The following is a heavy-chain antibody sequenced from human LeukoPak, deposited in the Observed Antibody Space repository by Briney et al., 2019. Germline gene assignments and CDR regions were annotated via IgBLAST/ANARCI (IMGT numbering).Heavy chain of an antibody. CDR1: GFTFSSSW. Sequence: GGSLRLSCADPGFTFSSSWMSWVRQAPGKGLEWVANIKEDGSEKYYVDSVKGRFSISRDNAKISLYLQMNSLRAEDTAVYYCARERPSQYYYYGMDVWGQGTTVTVSS. V-gene: IGHV3-7*01. CDR2: IKEDGSEK. J-gene: IGHJ6*02. CDR3: ARERPSQYYYYGMDV.